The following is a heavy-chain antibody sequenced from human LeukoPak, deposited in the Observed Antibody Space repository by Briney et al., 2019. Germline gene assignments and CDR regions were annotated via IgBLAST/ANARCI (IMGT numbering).Heavy chain of an antibody. J-gene: IGHJ6*02. CDR1: GYTFTGYY. CDR2: INPNSGGT. D-gene: IGHD6-13*01. Sequence: ASVKVSCKASGYTFTGYYMHWVRQAPGQGLEWMGWINPNSGGTNYAQKFQGRVTMTRDTCISTAYMELSRLRSDDTAVYYCARDPYSSSWYPWDRVVYYYYGMDVWGQGTTVTVSS. V-gene: IGHV1-2*02. CDR3: ARDPYSSSWYPWDRVVYYYYGMDV.